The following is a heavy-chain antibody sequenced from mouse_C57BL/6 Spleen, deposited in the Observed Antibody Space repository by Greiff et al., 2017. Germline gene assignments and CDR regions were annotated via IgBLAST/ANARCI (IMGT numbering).Heavy chain of an antibody. Sequence: VHLVESGPGLVAPSQSLSITCTVSGFSLTSYAISWVRQPPGKGLEWLGVIWTGGGTNYNSALKSRLSISKDNSKSQVFLKMNSLQTDDTARYYCAIYYGSSQAHWYFDVWGTGTTVTVSS. V-gene: IGHV2-9-1*01. CDR2: IWTGGGT. CDR1: GFSLTSYA. D-gene: IGHD1-1*01. J-gene: IGHJ1*03. CDR3: AIYYGSSQAHWYFDV.